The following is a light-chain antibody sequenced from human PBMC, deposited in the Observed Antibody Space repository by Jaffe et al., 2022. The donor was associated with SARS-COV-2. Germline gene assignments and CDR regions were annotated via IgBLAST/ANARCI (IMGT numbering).Light chain of an antibody. CDR3: LQHDSYPPT. CDR1: QGIRDE. V-gene: IGKV1-17*01. CDR2: AAS. J-gene: IGKJ1*01. Sequence: DIQMTQSPSSLSASVGDRVTITCRASQGIRDELGWFQHKPGKAPKRLIYAASKLESGVPSRFSGSGSGTEFTLTINSLQPEDFATYFCLQHDSYPPTFGQGTKVEIK.